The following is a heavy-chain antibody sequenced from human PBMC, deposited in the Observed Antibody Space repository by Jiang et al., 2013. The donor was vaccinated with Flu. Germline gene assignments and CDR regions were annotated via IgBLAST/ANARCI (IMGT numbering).Heavy chain of an antibody. D-gene: IGHD3-22*01. J-gene: IGHJ6*02. CDR2: TIPKFGTA. V-gene: IGHV1-69*01. CDR3: AREGSPVGVVNYYANGR. Sequence: GAEVKKPGSSVKVSCKASGGTFSNYGINWVRQAPGQGLEWMGGTIPKFGTANYAQKFQGRVTITADESTSTAYMEFYSLRSEDTAVYYCAREGSPVGVVNYYANGRLGPRDHGHRLL. CDR1: GGTFSNYG.